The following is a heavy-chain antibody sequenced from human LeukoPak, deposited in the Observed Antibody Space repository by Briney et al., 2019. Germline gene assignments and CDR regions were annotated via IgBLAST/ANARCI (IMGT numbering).Heavy chain of an antibody. CDR2: MRTSGDSP. V-gene: IGHV3-23*01. J-gene: IGHJ4*02. CDR1: GFTFSSYA. Sequence: GGSLRLSCTASGFTFSSYAMTWVRQAPGKGLEWVSAMRTSGDSPKYADSVKGRFTMSRDSSKNTVYLQMNSLRPEDTAVYYCARDWSADYWGQGTLVTVSS. CDR3: ARDWSADY.